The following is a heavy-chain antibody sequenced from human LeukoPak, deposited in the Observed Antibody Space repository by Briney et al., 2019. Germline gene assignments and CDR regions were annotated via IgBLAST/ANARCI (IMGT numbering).Heavy chain of an antibody. CDR2: MYYSGST. V-gene: IGHV4-59*01. J-gene: IGHJ3*01. CDR3: ARGGTTMVRGVSQNYAFDV. CDR1: GGSISSYY. D-gene: IGHD3-10*01. Sequence: TSETLSLTCTVSGGSISSYYRSWIRQSPGKGLEWIGYMYYSGSTNYNPSLKSRVTISVDTSKNQFSLRLTSVTAADTAVYYCARGGTTMVRGVSQNYAFDVWGEGTMVTVSS.